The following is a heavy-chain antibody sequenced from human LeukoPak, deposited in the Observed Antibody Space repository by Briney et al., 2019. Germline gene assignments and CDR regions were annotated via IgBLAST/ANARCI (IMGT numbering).Heavy chain of an antibody. D-gene: IGHD3-22*01. CDR1: GGSFSGYY. Sequence: SETLSLTCAVYGGSFSGYYWSWIRQPPGKGLEWIGEINHSGSTNYNPSLKSRVTISVDTSKNQFSLKLSSVTAADMAVYYCARGRRRVTMIVVTYFQHWGQGTLVTVSS. CDR3: ARGRRRVTMIVVTYFQH. V-gene: IGHV4-34*01. CDR2: INHSGST. J-gene: IGHJ1*01.